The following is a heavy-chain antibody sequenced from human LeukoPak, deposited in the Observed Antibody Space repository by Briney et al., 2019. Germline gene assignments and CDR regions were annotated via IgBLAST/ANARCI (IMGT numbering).Heavy chain of an antibody. CDR1: GFNFSVSS. J-gene: IGHJ5*02. V-gene: IGHV3-30*04. CDR3: ARQAIRGVNSWFDP. Sequence: GGSLRLSCAASGFNFSVSSMHWVRQAPGKGLEWVAVMSFDGTTKLYAHSLKGRFTISRDNSNNTVYLQMRSLRPEDTAVYFCARQAIRGVNSWFDPWGQGTLVTVSS. D-gene: IGHD3-10*01. CDR2: MSFDGTTK.